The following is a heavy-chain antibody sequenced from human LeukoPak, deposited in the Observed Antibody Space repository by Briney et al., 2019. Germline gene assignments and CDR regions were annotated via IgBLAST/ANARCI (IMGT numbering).Heavy chain of an antibody. CDR2: ISSSGST. D-gene: IGHD2-15*01. CDR1: GGSISGSSYY. V-gene: IGHV4-39*01. J-gene: IGHJ4*02. Sequence: SETLSLTCTVSGGSISGSSYYWGWSRQPPGEGLEWIGSISSSGSTYYNPSLKSRVTISVDTSKNQFSLKLSSVTAADTAVYFCARRMVAATPGHYWGQGTLVTTSS. CDR3: ARRMVAATPGHY.